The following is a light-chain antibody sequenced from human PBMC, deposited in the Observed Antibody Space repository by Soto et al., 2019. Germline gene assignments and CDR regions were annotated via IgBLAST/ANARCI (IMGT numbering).Light chain of an antibody. J-gene: IGKJ1*01. V-gene: IGKV1-39*01. CDR1: QNIGRF. CDR2: VAS. Sequence: DIQMTQSPSSLSASVGDRVTITCRASQNIGRFLNWHQQKPGKAPNVLINVASTLRSGVPSRFSGSGSGTDFTLTISSLQPEDFATYYCQQSFNNPRTFGQGTKVDIK. CDR3: QQSFNNPRT.